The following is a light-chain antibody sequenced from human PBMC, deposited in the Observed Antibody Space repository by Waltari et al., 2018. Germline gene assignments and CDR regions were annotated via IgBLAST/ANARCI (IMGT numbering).Light chain of an antibody. V-gene: IGKV4-1*01. Sequence: DIVMTQSPDSLAVSLGETATINCKSSQSVSSNSHSKNYLAWYQQKPGQPPKLLIYWASTRESGVPDRFSGSGSGTDFTLTISSLQAEDVAVYYCQQYDSPPYAFGQGTKLEIK. CDR3: QQYDSPPYA. CDR1: QSVSSNSHSKNY. CDR2: WAS. J-gene: IGKJ2*01.